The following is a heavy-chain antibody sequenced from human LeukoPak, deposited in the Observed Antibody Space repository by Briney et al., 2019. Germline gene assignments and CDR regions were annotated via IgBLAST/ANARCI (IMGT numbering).Heavy chain of an antibody. CDR2: IYYSGST. D-gene: IGHD6-19*01. CDR1: GGSISSYY. V-gene: IGHV4-59*01. Sequence: SETLSLTCTVSGGSISSYYWSCIRQPPGKGLEWIGYIYYSGSTNYNPSLKSRVTISVDTSKNQFSLKLSSVTAADTAVYYCARDPMVPAYSSGWYEGKYWGQGTLVTVSS. J-gene: IGHJ4*02. CDR3: ARDPMVPAYSSGWYEGKY.